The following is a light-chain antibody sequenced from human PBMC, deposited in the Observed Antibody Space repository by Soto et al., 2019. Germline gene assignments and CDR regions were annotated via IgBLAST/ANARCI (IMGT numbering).Light chain of an antibody. V-gene: IGKV2-28*01. CDR3: MQGLHGPWT. J-gene: IGKJ1*01. Sequence: DVVMTQSPLSLPVTPGEPASISCRSSQSLLHSNGNTYLDWYLQKPGQSPQLLIYLSFNRASGVPDRFSSRGTGTDFTLKISRVEAEDVGVYYCMQGLHGPWTFGQGTKVEIK. CDR2: LSF. CDR1: QSLLHSNGNTY.